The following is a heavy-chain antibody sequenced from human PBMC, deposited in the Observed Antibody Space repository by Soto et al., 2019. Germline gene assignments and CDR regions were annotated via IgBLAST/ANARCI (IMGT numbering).Heavy chain of an antibody. J-gene: IGHJ4*02. V-gene: IGHV4-34*01. CDR2: INHSGST. Sequence: SETLSLTCAVYGGSFSGYYWSWIRQPPGKGLEWIGEINHSGSTNYNPSLKSRVTISVDTSKNQFSLKLSSVTAADTAVYYCARIRMVRGVITASDWGQGTLVTVSS. CDR3: ARIRMVRGVITASD. D-gene: IGHD3-10*01. CDR1: GGSFSGYY.